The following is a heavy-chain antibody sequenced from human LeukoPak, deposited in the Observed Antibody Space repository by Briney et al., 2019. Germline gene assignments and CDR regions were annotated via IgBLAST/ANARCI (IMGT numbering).Heavy chain of an antibody. V-gene: IGHV5-51*01. J-gene: IGHJ4*02. CDR3: ARRIAARPHEVLLDY. Sequence: GESLKISCKGSGYSFTSYWIGWVRQMPGKGLEWMGIIYPGDSDTRYSPSFQGQVTISADKSISTAYLQWSSLKASDTAMYYCARRIAARPHEVLLDYWGQGTLVTVSS. D-gene: IGHD6-6*01. CDR2: IYPGDSDT. CDR1: GYSFTSYW.